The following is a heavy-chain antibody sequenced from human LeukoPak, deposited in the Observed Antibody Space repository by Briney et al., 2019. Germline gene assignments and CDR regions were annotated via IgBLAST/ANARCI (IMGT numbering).Heavy chain of an antibody. CDR1: GGTFSSYA. Sequence: SVKVSCKASGGTFSSYAISWVRQAPGQGLEWMGGIIPIFGTANYAQKFQGRVTITTDESTSTAYMELSSLTSEDTAVYYCARGGRKGDCGDDDYYFDYWAQGTLVTVSS. D-gene: IGHD4-17*01. J-gene: IGHJ4*02. CDR2: IIPIFGTA. CDR3: ARGGRKGDCGDDDYYFDY. V-gene: IGHV1-69*05.